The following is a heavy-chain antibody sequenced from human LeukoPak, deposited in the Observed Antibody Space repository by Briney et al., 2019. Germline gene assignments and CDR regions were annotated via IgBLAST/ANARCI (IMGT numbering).Heavy chain of an antibody. CDR1: GFTFSSYG. V-gene: IGHV3-33*01. CDR3: ARDVCYGSGSYFDY. D-gene: IGHD3-10*01. Sequence: GGSLRLSCAASGFTFSSYGMHWVRQAPGKGLEWVAVIWYDGSNKYYADSVKGRFTISRDNSKNTLYLQMNSLRAEDTAVYYCARDVCYGSGSYFDYWGQGTLVTVSS. CDR2: IWYDGSNK. J-gene: IGHJ4*02.